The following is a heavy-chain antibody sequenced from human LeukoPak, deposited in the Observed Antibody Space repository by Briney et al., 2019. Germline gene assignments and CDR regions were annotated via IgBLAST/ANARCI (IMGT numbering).Heavy chain of an antibody. V-gene: IGHV3-13*01. J-gene: IGHJ4*02. CDR2: IGTSADT. Sequence: PGGSLRLSCAASGFTFSSFDMHWVRQAAGKSLEWVSAIGTSADTYYPGSVKGRFTISRENAKNSLYLQMNSLRAGDTAVYYCARADNGGYYDYWGQGTLVTVSS. D-gene: IGHD3-22*01. CDR1: GFTFSSFD. CDR3: ARADNGGYYDY.